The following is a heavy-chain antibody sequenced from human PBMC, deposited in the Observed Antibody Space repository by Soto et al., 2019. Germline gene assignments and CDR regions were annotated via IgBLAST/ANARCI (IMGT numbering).Heavy chain of an antibody. D-gene: IGHD6-19*01. V-gene: IGHV4-61*01. J-gene: IGHJ4*02. CDR1: GGSVSSSYYY. CDR3: ATGSSGWYVDFDC. Sequence: SETLSLTCTVCGGSVSSSYYYWIWIGRPPGKGLEWIGYIYYSGSTNYNPSLKSRVTISIDMSKNQFSLNLSSVTAADTAVYYCATGSSGWYVDFDCWGQGTLVTVSS. CDR2: IYYSGST.